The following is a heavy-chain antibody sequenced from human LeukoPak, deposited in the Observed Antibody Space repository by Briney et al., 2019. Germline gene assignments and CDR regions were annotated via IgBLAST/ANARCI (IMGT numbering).Heavy chain of an antibody. CDR2: FYYTGST. D-gene: IGHD4-17*01. CDR3: ARIDGDLLDS. CDR1: GGSFSTYY. Sequence: PSETLSLTCSVSGGSFSTYYWTWIWQPPGKGLEYIGYFYYTGSTNYNPSLQSRVAISMDTSKNQLSLKLRSVTAADTAVYFCARIDGDLLDSWGQGTLVAVST. V-gene: IGHV4-59*08. J-gene: IGHJ4*02.